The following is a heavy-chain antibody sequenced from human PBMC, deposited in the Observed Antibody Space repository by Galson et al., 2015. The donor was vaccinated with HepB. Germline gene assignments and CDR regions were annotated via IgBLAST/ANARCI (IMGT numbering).Heavy chain of an antibody. D-gene: IGHD1-7*01. V-gene: IGHV3-23*01. CDR1: GFSFSTYA. CDR2: ISGSGGNT. CDR3: ATSSEGNSGYFDY. Sequence: SLRLSCAASGFSFSTYALSWVRQAPGKGLEWVSGISGSGGNTYYADSVKGRFSIYRDDSKNTLYLQMNSLRAEDTAVFYCATSSEGNSGYFDYWGQGTLVTVSS. J-gene: IGHJ4*02.